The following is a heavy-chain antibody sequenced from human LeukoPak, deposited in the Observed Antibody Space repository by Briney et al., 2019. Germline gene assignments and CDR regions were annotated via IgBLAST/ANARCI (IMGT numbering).Heavy chain of an antibody. Sequence: ASVKVSCKAFGYKLTDNWIHWVRQAPGQGLEWMGWINTKTGATNIAQQFQGRVTMTRDTSVNTAYIEVSRLTSDDTAVYFCARGVVACPSWGQGTLVTVSS. D-gene: IGHD2-15*01. V-gene: IGHV1-2*02. CDR1: GYKLTDNW. CDR2: INTKTGAT. J-gene: IGHJ4*02. CDR3: ARGVVACPS.